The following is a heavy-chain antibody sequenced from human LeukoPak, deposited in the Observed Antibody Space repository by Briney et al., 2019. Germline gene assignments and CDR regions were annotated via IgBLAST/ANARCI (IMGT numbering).Heavy chain of an antibody. CDR3: ARDGGYSGYDYNWFDP. CDR1: GFTFSSYS. V-gene: IGHV3-21*01. CDR2: ISSSSSYI. J-gene: IGHJ5*02. D-gene: IGHD5-12*01. Sequence: PGGSLRLSCAASGFTFSSYSMNWVRQAPGKGLEWVTSISSSSSYIYYADSVKGRFTISRDNAKNSLYLQMNSLRAEDTAVYYCARDGGYSGYDYNWFDPWGQGTLVTVSS.